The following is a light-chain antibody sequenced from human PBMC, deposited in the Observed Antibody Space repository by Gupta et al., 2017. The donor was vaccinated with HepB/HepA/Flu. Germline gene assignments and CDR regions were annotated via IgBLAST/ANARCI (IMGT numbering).Light chain of an antibody. CDR1: SGDVGGYDS. CDR3: SSFTSTGSLVV. CDR2: DVS. V-gene: IGLV2-14*01. Sequence: SALTQPASVSGSPGPSITVSCTGSSGDVGGYDSVSWYRQHPGKAPQLLIYDVSNRPSGISNRFSGSKSDNTASLTISGLQAEDEADYYCSSFTSTGSLVVFGGGTKLTVL. J-gene: IGLJ2*01.